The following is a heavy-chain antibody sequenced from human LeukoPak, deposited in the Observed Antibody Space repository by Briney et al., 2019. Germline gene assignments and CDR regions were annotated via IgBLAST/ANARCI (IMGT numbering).Heavy chain of an antibody. Sequence: GGSLRLSCAASGFTFSSYAMSWVRQAPGKGLEWVSVIYSGGSTYYADSVKGRFTISRDNSKNTLYLQMNSLRAEDTAVYYCAREAAAGWGVDYWGQGTLVTVSS. D-gene: IGHD6-13*01. V-gene: IGHV3-53*01. CDR1: GFTFSSYA. J-gene: IGHJ4*02. CDR3: AREAAAGWGVDY. CDR2: IYSGGST.